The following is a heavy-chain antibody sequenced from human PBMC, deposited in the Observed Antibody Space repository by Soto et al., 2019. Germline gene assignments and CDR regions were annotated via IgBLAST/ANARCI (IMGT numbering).Heavy chain of an antibody. Sequence: SETLSLTCTVSGGSISSSSYYWGWIRQPPGKGLEWIGSIYYSGSTYYNPSLKSRVTISVDTSKNQFSLKLSSVTAADTAVYYCAGTTVTTISPPDYWGQGTLVTVSS. CDR2: IYYSGST. CDR3: AGTTVTTISPPDY. J-gene: IGHJ4*02. D-gene: IGHD4-17*01. V-gene: IGHV4-39*01. CDR1: GGSISSSSYY.